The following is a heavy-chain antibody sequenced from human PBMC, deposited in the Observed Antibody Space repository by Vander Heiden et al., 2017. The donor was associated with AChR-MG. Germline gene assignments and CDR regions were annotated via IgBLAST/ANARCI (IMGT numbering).Heavy chain of an antibody. CDR2: IRYDGSNK. CDR1: GFTFSSYG. Sequence: QVPLVESGGGVVQPGGCLRLSCAASGFTFSSYGMHWVRQAPGKGLEWVAFIRYDGSNKYYADSVKGRFTISRDNSKNTLYLQMNSLRAEDTAVYYCAKGRGYFDYWGQGTLVTVSS. V-gene: IGHV3-30*02. J-gene: IGHJ4*02. CDR3: AKGRGYFDY.